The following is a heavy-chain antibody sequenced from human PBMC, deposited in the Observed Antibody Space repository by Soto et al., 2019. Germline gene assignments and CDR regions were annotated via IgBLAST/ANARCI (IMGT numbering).Heavy chain of an antibody. CDR2: IIPLFGTL. D-gene: IGHD6-19*01. J-gene: IGHJ4*02. Sequence: SVKVSCKASGGTFSNHLISWVRQAPGQGLEWMGTIIPLFGTLNYADSVKGRFTISRDNSKNTLYLQMNSLRAEDTAVYYCAKTGSSGWYAYFDYWGQGTLVTVSS. V-gene: IGHV1-69*05. CDR1: GGTFSNHL. CDR3: AKTGSSGWYAYFDY.